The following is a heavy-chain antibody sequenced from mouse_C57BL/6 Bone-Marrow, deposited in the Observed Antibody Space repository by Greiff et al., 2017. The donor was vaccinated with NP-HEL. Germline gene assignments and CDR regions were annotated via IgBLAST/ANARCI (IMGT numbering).Heavy chain of an antibody. Sequence: QVQLKESGPGILQSSQTLSLTCSFSGFSLSTSGMGVSWIRQPSGKGLEWLAHIYWDDDKRYNPSLKSRLTISKDTSRNQVFLKITSVDTADTATYYCARSPPYYYGSIYYAMDYWGQGTSVTVSS. V-gene: IGHV8-12*01. CDR3: ARSPPYYYGSIYYAMDY. CDR1: GFSLSTSGMG. J-gene: IGHJ4*01. D-gene: IGHD1-1*01. CDR2: IYWDDDK.